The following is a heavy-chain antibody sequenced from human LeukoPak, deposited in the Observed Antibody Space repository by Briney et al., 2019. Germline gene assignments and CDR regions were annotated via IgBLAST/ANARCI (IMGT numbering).Heavy chain of an antibody. CDR1: GFTFSDYD. J-gene: IGHJ4*02. CDR3: VRVAKERVGGVYYFDY. CDR2: IGTAGDT. Sequence: TGGSLRLSCAASGFTFSDYDMHWVRQATGKGLEWVSAIGTAGDTYYTGSVKGRFTISRENAKNSLYLQMNSLRAGDTAVYYCVRVAKERVGGVYYFDYWGQGTPVIVSS. D-gene: IGHD1-1*01. V-gene: IGHV3-13*01.